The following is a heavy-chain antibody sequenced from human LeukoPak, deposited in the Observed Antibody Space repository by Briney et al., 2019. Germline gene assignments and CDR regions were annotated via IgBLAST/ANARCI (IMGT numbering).Heavy chain of an antibody. CDR1: GGTFSSYA. CDR3: ARDRNGVPADPGPLDY. Sequence: SVKVSCKASGGTFSSYAISWVRQAPGQGLEWMGRIIPILGTANYAQKFQGRVTITADKSTSTAYMELSSLRSEDTAVYYCARDRNGVPADPGPLDYWGQGTLVTVSS. V-gene: IGHV1-69*04. J-gene: IGHJ4*02. D-gene: IGHD2-2*01. CDR2: IIPILGTA.